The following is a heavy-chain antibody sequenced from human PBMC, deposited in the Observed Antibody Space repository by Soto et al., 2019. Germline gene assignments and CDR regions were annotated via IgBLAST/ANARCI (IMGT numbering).Heavy chain of an antibody. CDR3: AKDQSTGGIAAADPFDY. Sequence: GGSLRLSCAASGFTFSSYGMHWVRQAPGKGLEWVAVISYDGSNKYYADSVKGRFTISRDNSKNTLYLQMNSLRAEDTAVYYCAKDQSTGGIAAADPFDYWGQGTLVTVSS. V-gene: IGHV3-30*18. J-gene: IGHJ4*02. CDR1: GFTFSSYG. D-gene: IGHD6-13*01. CDR2: ISYDGSNK.